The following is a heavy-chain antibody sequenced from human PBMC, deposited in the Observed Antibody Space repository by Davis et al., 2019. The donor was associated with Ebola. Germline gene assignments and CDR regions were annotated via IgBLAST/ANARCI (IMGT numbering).Heavy chain of an antibody. D-gene: IGHD4-17*01. CDR1: GGSISSSNW. CDR3: ARLSPGGGDSFDP. J-gene: IGHJ5*02. CDR2: MFAGGNT. V-gene: IGHV3-53*01. Sequence: PSETLSLTCAVSGGSISSSNWWSWVRQAPGKGLEWVSSMFAGGNTFYADSVKGRFTISRDTSENTLSLQLANLKVDDTAVYFCARLSPGGGDSFDPWGLGTLVIVSS.